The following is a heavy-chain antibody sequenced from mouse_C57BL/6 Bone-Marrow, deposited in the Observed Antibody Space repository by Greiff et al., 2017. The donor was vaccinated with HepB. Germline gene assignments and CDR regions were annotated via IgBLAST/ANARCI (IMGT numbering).Heavy chain of an antibody. CDR1: GFTFSSYA. V-gene: IGHV5-4*01. Sequence: EVQRVESGGGLVKPGGSLKLSCAASGFTFSSYAMSWVRQTPEKRLEWVATISDGGSYTYYPDNVKGRFTISRDNAKNNLYLQMSHLKSEDTAMYYCARAQVFSYWGQGTLVTVSA. CDR2: ISDGGSYT. J-gene: IGHJ3*01. CDR3: ARAQVFSY.